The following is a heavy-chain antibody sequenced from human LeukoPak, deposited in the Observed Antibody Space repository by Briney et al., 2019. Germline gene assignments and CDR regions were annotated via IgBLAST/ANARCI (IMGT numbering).Heavy chain of an antibody. J-gene: IGHJ4*02. CDR1: GFTFSSYA. V-gene: IGHV3-23*01. D-gene: IGHD2-2*01. CDR2: ISGSGGST. CDR3: AKGVVVVPAANKHSGYFDY. Sequence: GSLRLSCAASGFTFSSYAMSWVRQAPGKGLEWVSAISGSGGSTYYADSVKGRFTISRDNSKNTLYLQMNSLRAEDTAVYCCAKGVVVVPAANKHSGYFDYWDQGTLVTVSS.